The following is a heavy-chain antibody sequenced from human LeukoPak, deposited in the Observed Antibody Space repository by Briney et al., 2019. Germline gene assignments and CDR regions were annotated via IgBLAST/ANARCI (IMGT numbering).Heavy chain of an antibody. CDR2: ISSSSATI. V-gene: IGHV3-48*01. J-gene: IGHJ1*01. Sequence: GGSLRLSCEGSGFTFSAYNMNWVRQAPGKGLESISYISSSSATIFYADSVKGRFTISRDNDKNSLYLQMNSLRPEDTAVYFCARGSYSSSWYGSEYFHHWGQGTLVTVS. CDR3: ARGSYSSSWYGSEYFHH. CDR1: GFTFSAYN. D-gene: IGHD6-13*01.